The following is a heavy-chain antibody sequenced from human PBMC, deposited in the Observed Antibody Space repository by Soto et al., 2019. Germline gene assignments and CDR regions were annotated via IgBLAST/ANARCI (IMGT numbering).Heavy chain of an antibody. CDR2: IVPFIDTT. CDR3: ARVSFSSSWRFDY. Sequence: QVQLVQSGAEVKKPGSSVKVSCKTSGGTFSSYAISWVRQAPGQGLEWMGGIVPFIDTTNYAQSFQGRVTINADKSTSTVHMELSGLRSEDTCVYYCARVSFSSSWRFDYWGQGTLVTVSS. J-gene: IGHJ4*02. V-gene: IGHV1-69*06. D-gene: IGHD6-13*01. CDR1: GGTFSSYA.